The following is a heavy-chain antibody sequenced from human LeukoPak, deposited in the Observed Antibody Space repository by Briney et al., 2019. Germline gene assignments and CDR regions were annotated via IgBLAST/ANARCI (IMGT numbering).Heavy chain of an antibody. CDR3: AKGGQQLVRFSFDY. Sequence: GGSLRLSCAASGFTLRSYEMNWVRQAPGKGLDWVSYISSSGTTVYYADSVKGRFTVSRDNAKNSLYLQMNSLRAEDTAVYYCAKGGQQLVRFSFDYWGQGTLVTVSS. J-gene: IGHJ4*02. CDR1: GFTLRSYE. CDR2: ISSSGTTV. V-gene: IGHV3-48*03. D-gene: IGHD6-13*01.